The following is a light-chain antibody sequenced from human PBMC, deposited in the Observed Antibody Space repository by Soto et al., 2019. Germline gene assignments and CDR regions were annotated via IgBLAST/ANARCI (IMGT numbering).Light chain of an antibody. CDR3: QSYDSSLSGYV. J-gene: IGLJ1*01. Sequence: QPVLTQPPSVSGAPGQRVTISCTGSSSNIGAGYDVRWYQQLPGTAPKLLIYGNSNRPSGVPDRFSGSKSGTSASLAITGLQDEDEADYYYQSYDSSLSGYVFGTGTKLTVL. CDR2: GNS. CDR1: SSNIGAGYD. V-gene: IGLV1-40*01.